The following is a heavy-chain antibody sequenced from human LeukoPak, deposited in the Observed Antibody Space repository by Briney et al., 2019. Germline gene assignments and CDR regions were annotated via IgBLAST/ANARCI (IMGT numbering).Heavy chain of an antibody. J-gene: IGHJ4*02. CDR3: AREGYGSGSYGSN. V-gene: IGHV4-59*01. Sequence: SETLSLTCTVSGGSISSYYWSWIRQPPGKGLEWIGYIYYSGGTNYNPSLKSRVTISVDTSKNQFSLKLSSVTAADTAVYYCAREGYGSGSYGSNWGQGTLVTVSS. CDR2: IYYSGGT. D-gene: IGHD3-10*01. CDR1: GGSISSYY.